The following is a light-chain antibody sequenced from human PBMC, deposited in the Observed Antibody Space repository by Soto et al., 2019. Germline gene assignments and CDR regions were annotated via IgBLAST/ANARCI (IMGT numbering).Light chain of an antibody. J-gene: IGLJ2*01. CDR2: QDN. CDR1: KLGDKY. CDR3: QAWDSNAVV. Sequence: SYELTQPPSVSVSPGQPASITCSGDKLGDKYACWYQQKPGQPPVLVIHQDNKRPSGIPERFSGSNSGNTATLTISGTPAMDEADYYCQAWDSNAVVFGGGTKLTVL. V-gene: IGLV3-1*01.